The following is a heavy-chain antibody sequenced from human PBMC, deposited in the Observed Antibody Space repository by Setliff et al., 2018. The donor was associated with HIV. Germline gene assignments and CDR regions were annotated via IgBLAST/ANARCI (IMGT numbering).Heavy chain of an antibody. Sequence: GGSLRLSCAASGFTFSTYWMSWVRQAPGKGLEWVASINPDGVEQHYVDSVKGRFTISRDNSKNTLYLQLDSLSADDTAVYYCARDGRNVDRDIDYWGQGTLVTVSS. V-gene: IGHV3-7*03. J-gene: IGHJ4*02. CDR1: GFTFSTYW. CDR3: ARDGRNVDRDIDY. D-gene: IGHD1-26*01. CDR2: INPDGVEQ.